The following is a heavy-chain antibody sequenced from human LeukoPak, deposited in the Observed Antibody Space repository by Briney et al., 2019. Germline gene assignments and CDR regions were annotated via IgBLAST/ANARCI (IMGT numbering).Heavy chain of an antibody. V-gene: IGHV4-34*01. Sequence: SETLSLTCAVYGGSFSGYYWSWIRQPPGKGLEWIGEINHSGSTNYNPSLKSRVTISVDTSKNQFSLKLSSVTAVDTAVYYCARAPSTLSRYSGSYYRPWGQGTLVTVSS. D-gene: IGHD1-26*01. CDR2: INHSGST. J-gene: IGHJ5*02. CDR3: ARAPSTLSRYSGSYYRP. CDR1: GGSFSGYY.